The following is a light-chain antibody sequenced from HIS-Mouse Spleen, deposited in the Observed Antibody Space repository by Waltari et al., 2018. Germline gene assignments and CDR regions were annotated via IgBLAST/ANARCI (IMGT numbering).Light chain of an antibody. V-gene: IGLV3-10*01. CDR1: AFPKKN. CDR2: EDS. Sequence: SYELIQPPSVSVPPAQTPRVTRPGDAFPKKNTYLYQQKSGQAPVLVIYEDSKRPSGIPERFSGSSSGTMATLTISGAQVEDEADYYCYSTDSSGNHRVFGGGTKLTVL. CDR3: YSTDSSGNHRV. J-gene: IGLJ2*01.